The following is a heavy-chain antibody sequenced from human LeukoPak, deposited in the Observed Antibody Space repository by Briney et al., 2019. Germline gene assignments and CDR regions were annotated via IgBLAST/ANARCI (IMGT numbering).Heavy chain of an antibody. Sequence: GGSLRLSCAASGFTFSSYAMSWVRQAPGKGLEWVSAISGSGGSTYYADSVKGRFTISRDNSKNSLYLQMNSLRAEDTAVYYCAKSWFGDSYGMDVWGKGATVTVSS. CDR3: AKSWFGDSYGMDV. V-gene: IGHV3-23*01. CDR2: ISGSGGST. D-gene: IGHD3-10*01. J-gene: IGHJ6*04. CDR1: GFTFSSYA.